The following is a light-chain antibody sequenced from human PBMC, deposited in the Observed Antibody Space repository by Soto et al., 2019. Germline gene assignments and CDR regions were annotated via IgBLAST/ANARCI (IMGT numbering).Light chain of an antibody. J-gene: IGLJ3*02. V-gene: IGLV7-43*01. Sequence: QAVATQEPSLTVSPGGTVTLTCASSTGAVTSGNYPSWFQQKPGQTPRTLIYTTNSRHSWTPARFSGSLLGGKAALTLSGVQPEDEAEYYCLLYYGGAQLVFGGGTKLTVL. CDR2: TTN. CDR3: LLYYGGAQLV. CDR1: TGAVTSGNY.